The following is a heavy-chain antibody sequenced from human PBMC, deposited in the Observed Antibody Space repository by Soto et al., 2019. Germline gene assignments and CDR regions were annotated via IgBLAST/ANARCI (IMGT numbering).Heavy chain of an antibody. CDR3: ARDQGMSSGYYYYYYGMDV. V-gene: IGHV4-31*03. CDR2: IYYTGST. D-gene: IGHD3-22*01. Sequence: SETLSLTCTVSGGSISSGGYYWSWIRQHPGKGLEWIGYIYYTGSTFYNPSLKSRVTISVDTSKNQFSLKLSSGTAADTAVYYCARDQGMSSGYYYYYYGMDVWGQGTTVTVSS. J-gene: IGHJ6*02. CDR1: GGSISSGGYY.